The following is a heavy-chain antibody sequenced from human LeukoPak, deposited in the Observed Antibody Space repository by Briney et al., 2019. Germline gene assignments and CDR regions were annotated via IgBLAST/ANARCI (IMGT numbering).Heavy chain of an antibody. CDR2: TSYDGSNK. J-gene: IGHJ4*02. D-gene: IGHD3-22*01. V-gene: IGHV3-30*18. Sequence: PGRSLRLSCAASGFTFSSYGMHWVRQAPGKGLEWVAVTSYDGSNKYYADSVRGRFTISRDNSKNTLYLQMNSLRAEDTAVYYCAKERYYYDSRGYFDYWGQGTLVTVSS. CDR1: GFTFSSYG. CDR3: AKERYYYDSRGYFDY.